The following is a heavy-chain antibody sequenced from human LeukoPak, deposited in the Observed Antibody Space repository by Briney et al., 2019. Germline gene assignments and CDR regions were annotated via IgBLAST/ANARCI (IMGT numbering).Heavy chain of an antibody. J-gene: IGHJ4*02. D-gene: IGHD6-19*01. CDR2: MYYSGSP. CDR3: ARARGSGWYFDY. Sequence: SETLSLTCTVSGGSITTYYWSWIRQLPGKGLEWIAYMYYSGSPNYNPSLKSRVTMSVDTSKNQFSLKLSSVTAADTAVYYCARARGSGWYFDYWGQGTLVTVSS. CDR1: GGSITTYY. V-gene: IGHV4-59*12.